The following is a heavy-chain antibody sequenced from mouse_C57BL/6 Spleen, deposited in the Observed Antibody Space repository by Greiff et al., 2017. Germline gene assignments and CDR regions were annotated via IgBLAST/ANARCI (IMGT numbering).Heavy chain of an antibody. J-gene: IGHJ2*01. CDR1: GYTFTSYW. CDR3: ARTTGDGDYPYYFDY. V-gene: IGHV1-72*01. D-gene: IGHD2-13*01. CDR2: IDPNSGGT. Sequence: QVQLQQPGAELVKPGASVKLSCKASGYTFTSYWMHWVKQRPGRGLEWIGRIDPNSGGTKYNEKFKSKATLTIDKPSSTAYMQLSSLTSEDSAVYYCARTTGDGDYPYYFDYWGQGTTLTVSS.